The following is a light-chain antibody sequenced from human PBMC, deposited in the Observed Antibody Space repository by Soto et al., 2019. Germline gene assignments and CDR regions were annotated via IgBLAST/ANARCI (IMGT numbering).Light chain of an antibody. V-gene: IGKV3-11*01. Sequence: EIVITQSPATLSVSPGERATLSCRASESVGSNVAWYQQKPGQAPRLLIYDAYNRATGIPPRFSGSGSGTDFTLTISSLEPEDSAVYYCQQRHMWPITFGQGTRLEIK. J-gene: IGKJ5*01. CDR3: QQRHMWPIT. CDR2: DAY. CDR1: ESVGSN.